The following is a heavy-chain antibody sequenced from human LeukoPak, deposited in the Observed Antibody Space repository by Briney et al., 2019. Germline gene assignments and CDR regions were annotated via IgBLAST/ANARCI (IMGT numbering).Heavy chain of an antibody. D-gene: IGHD3-22*01. V-gene: IGHV4-59*01. Sequence: SETLSFTCTVSGGSISSYYWSWIRQPPGKGLEWIGYIYYSGSTNYNPSLKSRVTISVDTSKNQFSLKLSSVTAADTAVYYCARVDSSGYYNGGWFDPWGQGTLVTVSS. J-gene: IGHJ5*02. CDR3: ARVDSSGYYNGGWFDP. CDR1: GGSISSYY. CDR2: IYYSGST.